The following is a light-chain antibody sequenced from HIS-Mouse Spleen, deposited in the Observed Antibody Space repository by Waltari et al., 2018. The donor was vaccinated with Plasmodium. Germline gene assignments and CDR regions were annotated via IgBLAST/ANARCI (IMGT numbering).Light chain of an antibody. CDR3: CSYAGSSTYV. CDR2: ERS. J-gene: IGLJ1*01. Sequence: QSALTQPASVSRSPGQSITLACPGTSRDIGRYSLVSWYQQHPCQAPHLMIYERSKPPAGVANRFAGTKAGNTAFLTSAGHQAEDEADYYCCSYAGSSTYVFGTGTKVTVL. CDR1: SRDIGRYSL. V-gene: IGLV2-23*01.